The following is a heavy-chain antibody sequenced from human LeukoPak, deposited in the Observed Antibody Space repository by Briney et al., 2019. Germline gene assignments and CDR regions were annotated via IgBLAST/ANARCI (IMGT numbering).Heavy chain of an antibody. CDR2: IYYSGST. D-gene: IGHD3-3*01. CDR1: GGSISNNY. Sequence: PSETLSLTCTVSGGSISNNYWSWIRQPPGKGLEYIGYIYYSGSTNYNPSLKSRVTISVDTSENQFSLKLSSVTAADTAVYYCARTRYDFWSGYSPYFDCWGQGTLVTVSS. CDR3: ARTRYDFWSGYSPYFDC. V-gene: IGHV4-59*01. J-gene: IGHJ4*02.